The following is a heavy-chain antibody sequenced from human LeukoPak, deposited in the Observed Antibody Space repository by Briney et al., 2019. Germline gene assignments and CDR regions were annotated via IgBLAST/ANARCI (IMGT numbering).Heavy chain of an antibody. J-gene: IGHJ5*02. CDR3: ARGGYCTGTNCRNWFDP. Sequence: ASVKVSCKASGYTFTSHGINWVRQAPGQGLEWMGWINPYNGYTNDAQKLQGRVTMTTDTSTSTAYMELRSLRSDDMAVYYCARGGYCTGTNCRNWFDPWGQGTLVTVSS. CDR2: INPYNGYT. CDR1: GYTFTSHG. D-gene: IGHD2-2*01. V-gene: IGHV1-18*03.